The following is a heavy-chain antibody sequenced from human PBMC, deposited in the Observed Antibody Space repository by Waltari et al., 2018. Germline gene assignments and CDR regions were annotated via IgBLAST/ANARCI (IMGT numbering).Heavy chain of an antibody. D-gene: IGHD6-13*01. V-gene: IGHV1-18*01. CDR2: ISTRDFNT. CDR1: GYIFSTYG. Sequence: QVQLVQSGPELKKPGAAVKVSCKASGYIFSTYGISWLRQAPGQGLEWMGWISTRDFNTGYGEKFQGTVTLTADTSTRTAYMERRSLGSDDAAVYFCARDTSPLEAAGTGGGYFDLGGQGAVITVSS. J-gene: IGHJ4*02. CDR3: ARDTSPLEAAGTGGGYFDL.